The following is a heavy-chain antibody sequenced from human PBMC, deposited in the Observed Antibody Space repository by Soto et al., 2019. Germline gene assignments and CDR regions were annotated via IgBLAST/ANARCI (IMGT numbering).Heavy chain of an antibody. V-gene: IGHV3-11*01. CDR2: ISSTGRTI. CDR3: ARSYSSGWEFDY. Sequence: PGGSLRLSCGASGFTFSNYYMIWIRQAPGKGLEWVSYISSTGRTIYYADSVKGRFTVSRDNAQNSLSLKLNSLRVEDTAVYYCARSYSSGWEFDYWGQGTQVTVS. J-gene: IGHJ4*02. CDR1: GFTFSNYY. D-gene: IGHD6-19*01.